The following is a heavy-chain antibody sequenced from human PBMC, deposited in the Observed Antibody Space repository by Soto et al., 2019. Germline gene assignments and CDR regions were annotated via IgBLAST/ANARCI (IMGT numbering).Heavy chain of an antibody. V-gene: IGHV4-34*01. CDR3: ARGRGYSYGYPPYYYYYGMDV. CDR2: INHSGST. CDR1: GGSFSGYY. D-gene: IGHD5-18*01. Sequence: QVQLQQWGAGLLKPSETLSLTCAVYGGSFSGYYWSWIRQPPGKGLEWIGEINHSGSTNYNPSLKSRVTISVDMSKNQFSLKLSSVTAADTAVYYCARGRGYSYGYPPYYYYYGMDVWGQGTTVTVSS. J-gene: IGHJ6*02.